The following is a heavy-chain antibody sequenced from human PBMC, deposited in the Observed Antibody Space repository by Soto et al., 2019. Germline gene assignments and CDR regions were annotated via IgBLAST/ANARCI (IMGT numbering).Heavy chain of an antibody. CDR2: VYSSGGT. D-gene: IGHD3-3*01. V-gene: IGHV4-4*07. CDR1: GGSMSSYY. Sequence: SETLSLTCSVSGGSMSSYYWTWIRQPAGKGLEWIGRVYSSGGTHYNSSLKSRVTISLDTSKNQFSLRLISVTAADTAVYYCARGQRFSDWFDPWGRGTLVTV. CDR3: ARGQRFSDWFDP. J-gene: IGHJ5*02.